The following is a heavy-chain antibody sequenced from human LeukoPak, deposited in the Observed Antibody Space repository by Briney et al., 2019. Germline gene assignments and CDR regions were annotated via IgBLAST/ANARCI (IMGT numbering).Heavy chain of an antibody. CDR2: INYNGDNK. J-gene: IGHJ4*02. Sequence: PGGSLRLSCAPSGFTFSIYTMNWVRQAPGRGLEWVSIINYNGDNKYYADSVQGRFTTSRDNSKNTVYLQMNSLRAEDTAIYYCAKDGHCPGALCPTQIAVAGYNDNWGQGTLVTVSS. D-gene: IGHD6-19*01. V-gene: IGHV3-23*01. CDR1: GFTFSIYT. CDR3: AKDGHCPGALCPTQIAVAGYNDN.